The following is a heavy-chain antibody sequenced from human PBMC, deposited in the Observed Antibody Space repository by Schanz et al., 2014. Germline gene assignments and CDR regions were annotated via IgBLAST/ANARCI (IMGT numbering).Heavy chain of an antibody. CDR3: ARAGGPEDVFDI. CDR1: GYTFTSYD. J-gene: IGHJ3*02. Sequence: QVQLIQSGAEVKKPGASVKVSCTASGYTFTSYDINWVRQAPGQGLEWMGRIIPVLAIADYAQKFQGRVTITADKSTSTASMELSSLRSEDTAVYYCARAGGPEDVFDIWGQGTILTVSS. CDR2: IIPVLAIA. V-gene: IGHV1-69*09.